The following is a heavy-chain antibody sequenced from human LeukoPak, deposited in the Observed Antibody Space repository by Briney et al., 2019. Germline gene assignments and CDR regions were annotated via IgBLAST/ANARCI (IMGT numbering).Heavy chain of an antibody. D-gene: IGHD6-19*01. J-gene: IGHJ4*02. CDR2: ISYDGSNK. CDR1: GFTFSSYA. Sequence: GGSLRLSCAASGFTFSSYAMHWVRQAPGKGLEWVAVISYDGSNKYYADSVKGRFTISRDNSKNTLYLQMNSLRAEDTAVYYCAKAPVGYSSGWYDYWGQGTLVTVSS. CDR3: AKAPVGYSSGWYDY. V-gene: IGHV3-30*04.